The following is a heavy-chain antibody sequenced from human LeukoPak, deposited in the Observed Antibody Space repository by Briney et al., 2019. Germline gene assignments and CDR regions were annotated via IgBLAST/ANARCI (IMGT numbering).Heavy chain of an antibody. J-gene: IGHJ4*02. D-gene: IGHD2-2*01. V-gene: IGHV4-59*08. CDR1: GDSISTYH. CDR3: ARLSSSAWNSFDF. Sequence: SETLSLTCSVSGDSISTYHWSWIRQAPGKGLEWIGSMSYTGSTDYNPSVKSRVTISVDSSKNQFSLKLSSLTAADTAVYHCARLSSSAWNSFDFWGQETLVTVSS. CDR2: MSYTGST.